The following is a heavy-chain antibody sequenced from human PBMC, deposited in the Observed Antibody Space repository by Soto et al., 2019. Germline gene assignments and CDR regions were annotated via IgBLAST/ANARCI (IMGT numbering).Heavy chain of an antibody. CDR2: ISYDGTNK. J-gene: IGHJ4*02. CDR3: ARGEGYFDY. V-gene: IGHV3-30-3*01. CDR1: GFTFSSYA. Sequence: QVQLVESGGGVVQPGRSLRLSCAASGFTFSSYAMDWVRQAPGKGLEWVAFISYDGTNKYYPDSVKGRFTISRDNSKNTLYLQMNSLRTEDTAVYYCARGEGYFDYWGQGTLVTVSS. D-gene: IGHD1-26*01.